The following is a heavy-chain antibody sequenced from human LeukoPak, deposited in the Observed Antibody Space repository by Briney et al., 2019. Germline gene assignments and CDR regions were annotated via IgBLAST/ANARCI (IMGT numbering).Heavy chain of an antibody. V-gene: IGHV3-48*04. D-gene: IGHD3-3*01. CDR1: GFTFSSYS. CDR2: ISSSSSTI. Sequence: PGGSLRLSCAASGFTFSSYSVNWVRQAPGKGLEWVSYISSSSSTIYYADSVKGRFTISRDNAKNSLYLQMNSLRAEDTAVYYCARETEWPKHDAFDIWGQGTMVTVSS. CDR3: ARETEWPKHDAFDI. J-gene: IGHJ3*02.